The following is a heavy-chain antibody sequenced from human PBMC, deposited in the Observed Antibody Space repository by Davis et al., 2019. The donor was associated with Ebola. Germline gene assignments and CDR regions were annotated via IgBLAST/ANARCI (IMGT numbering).Heavy chain of an antibody. V-gene: IGHV3-48*02. CDR2: ISSSSSTI. J-gene: IGHJ6*02. D-gene: IGHD3-9*01. CDR3: ARLMGDDYDILPYGMDV. Sequence: GGSLRLSCAASGFTFSSYSMNWVRQAPGKGLEWVSYISSSSSTIYYADSVKGRFTISRDNAKNSLYLQMNSLRDEDTAVYYCARLMGDDYDILPYGMDVWGQGTTVTVSS. CDR1: GFTFSSYS.